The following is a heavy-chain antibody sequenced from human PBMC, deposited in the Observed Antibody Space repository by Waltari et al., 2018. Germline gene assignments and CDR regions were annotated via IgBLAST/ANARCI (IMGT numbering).Heavy chain of an antibody. J-gene: IGHJ3*02. Sequence: QLQLQESGPGLVKPSETLSLTCTVSGGSISSSSYYWGWIRQPPGKGLEWIGSTYYSGSTYYNPSLKSRVTISVDTSKNQFSLKLSSVTATDTAVYYCALLPLGGAFDIWGQGTMVTVSS. D-gene: IGHD3-16*01. CDR3: ALLPLGGAFDI. CDR2: TYYSGST. CDR1: GGSISSSSYY. V-gene: IGHV4-39*01.